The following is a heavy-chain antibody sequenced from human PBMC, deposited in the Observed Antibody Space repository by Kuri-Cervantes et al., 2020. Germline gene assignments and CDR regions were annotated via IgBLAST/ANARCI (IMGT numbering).Heavy chain of an antibody. J-gene: IGHJ4*02. CDR1: GFTFSDYY. V-gene: IGHV3-11*04. Sequence: GGSLRLSCAVSGFTFSDYYMSWIRQAPGKGLEWVSYISSSGSTIYYADSVKGRFTISRDNAKNSLYLQMNSLRAEDTAVYYCARDVSVYYYDSSGYYDYWGQGTLVTVSS. CDR2: ISSSGSTI. CDR3: ARDVSVYYYDSSGYYDY. D-gene: IGHD3-22*01.